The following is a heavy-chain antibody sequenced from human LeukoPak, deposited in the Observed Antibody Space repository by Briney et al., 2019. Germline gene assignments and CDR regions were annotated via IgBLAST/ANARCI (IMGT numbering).Heavy chain of an antibody. CDR3: AREGAVGGVFDY. D-gene: IGHD1-26*01. V-gene: IGHV3-48*03. CDR1: GFTFSTYE. CDR2: ISSSGSTI. Sequence: GGSLILSCAASGFTFSTYEMNWVRQAPGKGLEWVSYISSSGSTIYYADSVKGRFTISRDNAKNSLYLQMNSLRAEDTAIYYCAREGAVGGVFDYWGQGTLVTASS. J-gene: IGHJ4*02.